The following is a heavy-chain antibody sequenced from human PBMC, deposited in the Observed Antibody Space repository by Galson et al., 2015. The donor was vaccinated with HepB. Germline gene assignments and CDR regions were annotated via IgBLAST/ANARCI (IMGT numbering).Heavy chain of an antibody. Sequence: SLRLSCAASGFTFSSYWMHWVRQAPGKGLEWVSYIIASSSTIYYADSLKGRFTISRDNAKSSVYLQLDSLRVDDTAVYYCARVAPGVRKDFDYWGQGTLVIVSS. V-gene: IGHV3-48*01. J-gene: IGHJ4*02. CDR3: ARVAPGVRKDFDY. CDR2: IIASSSTI. CDR1: GFTFSSYW. D-gene: IGHD1-14*01.